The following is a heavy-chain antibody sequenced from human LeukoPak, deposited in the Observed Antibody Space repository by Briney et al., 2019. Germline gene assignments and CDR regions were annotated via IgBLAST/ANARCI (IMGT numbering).Heavy chain of an antibody. V-gene: IGHV4-61*02. D-gene: IGHD5-18*01. J-gene: IGHJ6*03. Sequence: PSETLSLTCTVSGASISSGSYYWSWIRQPAGKGLEWIGRVYTSGSTNYNPSLKSRVTISVDTSKNQFSLKLSSVTAADTAVYYCAREFVDTAMAQYYYYYYYYMDVWGKGTTVTVSS. CDR1: GASISSGSYY. CDR3: AREFVDTAMAQYYYYYYYYMDV. CDR2: VYTSGST.